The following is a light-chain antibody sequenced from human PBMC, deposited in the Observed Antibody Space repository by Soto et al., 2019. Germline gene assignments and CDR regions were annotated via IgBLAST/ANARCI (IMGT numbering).Light chain of an antibody. CDR1: SSDVGGYNY. V-gene: IGLV2-14*01. CDR3: SSYTSSSTLGV. J-gene: IGLJ2*01. Sequence: QSVLTQPASVSGSPGQSITISRTGTSSDVGGYNYVSWYQQHPGKAPKLMIYDVSNRPSGVSNRFSGSKSGNTASLTISGLQAEDKADYYCSSYTSSSTLGVFGGGTKLTVL. CDR2: DVS.